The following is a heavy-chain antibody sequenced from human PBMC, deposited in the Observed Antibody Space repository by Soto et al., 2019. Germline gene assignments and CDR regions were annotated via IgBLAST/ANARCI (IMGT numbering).Heavy chain of an antibody. CDR3: ATTFYCNSTLCKGFFDS. J-gene: IGHJ4*02. CDR2: ISSSGTST. CDR1: GLTFSSYA. D-gene: IGHD2-2*01. V-gene: IGHV3-23*01. Sequence: GGSLRLSCAASGLTFSSYAMTWVRQAPGKGLEWVSAISSSGTSTYYADSVKGRFTISRDNSKNTLYLQMNSLGAEDTAIYYCATTFYCNSTLCKGFFDSWGQGTLVTVSS.